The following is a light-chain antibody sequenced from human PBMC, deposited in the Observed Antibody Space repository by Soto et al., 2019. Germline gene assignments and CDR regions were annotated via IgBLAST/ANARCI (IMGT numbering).Light chain of an antibody. J-gene: IGLJ3*02. CDR3: CSYTSSNTWV. CDR1: SSDVGRYNR. Sequence: QSALTQPPSVSGSPGQSVTISCSGTSSDVGRYNRVPWYQQPPGTAPQLIIYEVTDRPSGVPDRFSGSKSGNTASLTISGLQAEDEGDYYCCSYTSSNTWVFGGGTKLTVL. V-gene: IGLV2-18*02. CDR2: EVT.